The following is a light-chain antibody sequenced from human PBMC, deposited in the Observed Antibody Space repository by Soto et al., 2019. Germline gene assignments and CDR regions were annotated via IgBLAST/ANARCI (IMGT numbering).Light chain of an antibody. CDR2: SAS. CDR1: QSVSSGY. J-gene: IGKJ2*01. V-gene: IGKV3-20*01. Sequence: EIVLTQSPGTLSLSPGEGVTLSCRASQSVSSGYLAWYQHKPGQAPRLLIYSASSRATGIPDRFSGSGSGTDFTLTISRLEPDDFAVYYCQQYGTSPRTFGQGTKLEIK. CDR3: QQYGTSPRT.